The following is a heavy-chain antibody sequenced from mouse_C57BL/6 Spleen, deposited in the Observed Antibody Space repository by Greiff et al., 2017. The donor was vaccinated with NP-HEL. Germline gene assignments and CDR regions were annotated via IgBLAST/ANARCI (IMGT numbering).Heavy chain of an antibody. V-gene: IGHV1-66*01. D-gene: IGHD2-5*01. CDR3: ARLRGDSNPWFAY. J-gene: IGHJ3*01. CDR1: GYSFTSYY. Sequence: QVQLQQSGPELVKPGASVKISCKASGYSFTSYYIHWVKQRPGQGLEWIGWISPGGGNTKYNGKFKGKATLTADTSSSTAYMQLSSLTSEDSAVYYCARLRGDSNPWFAYWGQGTLVTVSA. CDR2: ISPGGGNT.